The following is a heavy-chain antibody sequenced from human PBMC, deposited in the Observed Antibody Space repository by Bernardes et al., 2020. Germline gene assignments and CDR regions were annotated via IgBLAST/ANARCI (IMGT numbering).Heavy chain of an antibody. V-gene: IGHV3-21*01. CDR1: GFTFSTYS. CDR2: ISSSSSYI. J-gene: IGHJ4*02. CDR3: APSSHPDLDS. D-gene: IGHD2-2*01. Sequence: GGSLRLSCAASGFTFSTYSMNWVRQAPGKGLEWVSSISSSSSYIHYADSVKGRFTISRDNANNPVSLQMNSLRAEDTAVYYCAPSSHPDLDSWCQGTLVTVSS.